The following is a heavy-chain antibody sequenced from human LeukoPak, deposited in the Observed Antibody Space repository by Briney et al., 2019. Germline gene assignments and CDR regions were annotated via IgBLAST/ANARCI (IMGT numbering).Heavy chain of an antibody. CDR3: AKDRGIVGAEDYFDY. D-gene: IGHD1-26*01. Sequence: GGSLRLSCAASGFTFSSYAMSWVRQAPGKRLEWVSAISGSGGSTYYADSVKGRFTISRDNSKNTLYLQMNSLRAEDTAVYYCAKDRGIVGAEDYFDYWGQGTLVTVSS. J-gene: IGHJ4*02. V-gene: IGHV3-23*01. CDR2: ISGSGGST. CDR1: GFTFSSYA.